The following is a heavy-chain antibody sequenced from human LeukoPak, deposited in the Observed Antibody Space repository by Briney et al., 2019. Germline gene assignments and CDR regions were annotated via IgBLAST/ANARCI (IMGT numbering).Heavy chain of an antibody. D-gene: IGHD6-13*01. CDR3: ATNFGSLSPPTRVPGTAWFDP. CDR2: IKHDGSEE. Sequence: GGSLRLSCAASGFTFNDYWMSWVRQAPGKGREWVANIKHDGSEEYYVDSVKGRFTISRDNAKNSLYLQMNSLRAEDTALYYCATNFGSLSPPTRVPGTAWFDPRGQGTLAIVSS. V-gene: IGHV3-7*01. J-gene: IGHJ5*02. CDR1: GFTFNDYW.